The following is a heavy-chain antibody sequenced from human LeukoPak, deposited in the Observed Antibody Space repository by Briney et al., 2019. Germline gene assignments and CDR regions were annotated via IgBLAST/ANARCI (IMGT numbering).Heavy chain of an antibody. D-gene: IGHD5-24*01. CDR2: ISHDGNSK. J-gene: IGHJ5*02. Sequence: GGSLRLSCVASGFTFSNYGTHWVRQAPGKGLEWVAMISHDGNSKQHADFAKGRFTISRDNSKNTLYLEMNSLRTEDTAVYHCAKDLYDNDWYNYFDPWGQGALVTVSS. CDR1: GFTFSNYG. V-gene: IGHV3-30*18. CDR3: AKDLYDNDWYNYFDP.